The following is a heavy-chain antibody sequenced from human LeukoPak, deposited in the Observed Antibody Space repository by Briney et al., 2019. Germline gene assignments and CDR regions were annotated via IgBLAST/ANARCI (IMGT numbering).Heavy chain of an antibody. CDR2: MNPNSGNT. J-gene: IGHJ4*02. V-gene: IGHV1-8*03. CDR1: GYTFTSYD. Sequence: GASVKVSCKASGYTFTSYDINWVRQATGQGPEWLGWMNPNSGNTGYAQKFQGRVTFSTDTSISTAYMELSSLRSEDTAVYYCARGPLGQRDDYWGQGTLVTVSS. CDR3: ARGPLGQRDDY. D-gene: IGHD7-27*01.